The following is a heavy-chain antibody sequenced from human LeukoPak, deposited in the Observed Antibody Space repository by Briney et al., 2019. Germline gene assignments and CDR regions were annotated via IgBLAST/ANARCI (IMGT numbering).Heavy chain of an antibody. CDR1: GGSISSYY. Sequence: PSETLSLTCTVSGGSISSYYWSWIRQPAGKGLEWIGRIYTSGSTNYNPSLKRRVTMSVDTSKNQFSLKLSSVTAADTAVYYCARESLSYYDFWSGSFAYWGQGTLVTVSS. J-gene: IGHJ4*02. V-gene: IGHV4-4*07. D-gene: IGHD3-3*01. CDR2: IYTSGST. CDR3: ARESLSYYDFWSGSFAY.